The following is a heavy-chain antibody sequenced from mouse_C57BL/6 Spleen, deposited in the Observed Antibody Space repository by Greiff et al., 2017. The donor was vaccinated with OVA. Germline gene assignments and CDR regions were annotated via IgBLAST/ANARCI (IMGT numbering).Heavy chain of an antibody. CDR1: GFNIKDYY. CDR3: ARYDYDGYYFDY. D-gene: IGHD2-4*01. V-gene: IGHV14-2*01. CDR2: IDPEDGET. J-gene: IGHJ2*01. Sequence: VQLQQSGAELVKPGASVKLSCTASGFNIKDYYMHWVKQRTEQGLEWIGRIDPEDGETKYAPTFQGKATITADTSSNTAYLQLSSLASEDTAVYYCARYDYDGYYFDYWGQGTTLTVSS.